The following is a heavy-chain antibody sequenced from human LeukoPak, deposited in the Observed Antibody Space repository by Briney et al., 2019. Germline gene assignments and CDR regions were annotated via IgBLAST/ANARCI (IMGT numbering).Heavy chain of an antibody. D-gene: IGHD6-19*01. V-gene: IGHV3-21*01. J-gene: IGHJ4*02. Sequence: PGGSLRLSCAASGFTFSSYSMNWVRQAPGKGPEWVSSISSSTNYIYYADSVKGRFTISRDNAKNSLYLQMNSLRAEDTAVYYCARTFYSSGTGVPIYYWGQGTLVTVSS. CDR3: ARTFYSSGTGVPIYY. CDR1: GFTFSSYS. CDR2: ISSSTNYI.